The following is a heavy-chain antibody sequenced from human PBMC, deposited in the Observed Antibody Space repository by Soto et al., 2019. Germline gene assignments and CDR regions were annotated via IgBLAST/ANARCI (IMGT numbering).Heavy chain of an antibody. CDR2: ISAYNGNT. J-gene: IGHJ4*02. CDR1: GYTFTSYG. D-gene: IGHD3-10*01. Sequence: SVKVSCKAAGYTFTSYGISWVRQAPGQGLEWMGWISAYNGNTNYAQKLQGRVTMTTDTSTSTAYMELRSLRSDDTAVYYCARMAGYYGSGSYYIAYWGQGTLVTVSS. CDR3: ARMAGYYGSGSYYIAY. V-gene: IGHV1-18*01.